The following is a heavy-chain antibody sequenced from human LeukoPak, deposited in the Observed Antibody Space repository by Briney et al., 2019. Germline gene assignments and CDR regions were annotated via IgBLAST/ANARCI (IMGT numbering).Heavy chain of an antibody. V-gene: IGHV4-4*07. D-gene: IGHD2-2*01. Sequence: SETLSLTCTVSGASISSYYWTWIRQPAGKGLEWIGRIYTSGSTNYNPSLKSRVAMSVDTSKDQFSLKLSSVTAADTAVYYCARLSADSSSSRGFDYWGQGTLVTVSS. CDR1: GASISSYY. CDR2: IYTSGST. CDR3: ARLSADSSSSRGFDY. J-gene: IGHJ4*02.